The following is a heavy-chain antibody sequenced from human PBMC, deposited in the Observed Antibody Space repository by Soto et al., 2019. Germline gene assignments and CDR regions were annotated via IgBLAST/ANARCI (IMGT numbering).Heavy chain of an antibody. J-gene: IGHJ4*02. D-gene: IGHD1-26*01. CDR2: ISWNSDLI. Sequence: EVQLVESGGGLVQPGRSLRLSCAASGFTFDDYAMHWVRQAPGKGLEWVSGISWNSDLIGYADSVKGRFTISRDNAKNSLHLQMNSLTTEETALYYCVKDTYIMVGATHFDFWGQGTLVTVSS. CDR1: GFTFDDYA. CDR3: VKDTYIMVGATHFDF. V-gene: IGHV3-9*01.